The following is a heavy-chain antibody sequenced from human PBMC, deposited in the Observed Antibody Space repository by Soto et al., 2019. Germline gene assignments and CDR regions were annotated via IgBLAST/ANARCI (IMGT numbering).Heavy chain of an antibody. J-gene: IGHJ6*03. CDR3: ARGPYYDILTGSPPNYYYMDV. V-gene: IGHV4-34*01. Sequence: SETLSLTCAVYGGSFSGYYWSWIRQPPGKGLEWIGEINHSGSTNYNPSLKSRVTISVDTSKNQFSLKLSSVTAADTAVYYCARGPYYDILTGSPPNYYYMDVWGKGTTVTVSS. CDR1: GGSFSGYY. D-gene: IGHD3-9*01. CDR2: INHSGST.